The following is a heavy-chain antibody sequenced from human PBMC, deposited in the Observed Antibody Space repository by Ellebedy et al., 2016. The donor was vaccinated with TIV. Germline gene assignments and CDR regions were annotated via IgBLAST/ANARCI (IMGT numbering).Heavy chain of an antibody. D-gene: IGHD2-15*01. Sequence: SETLSLTXTVSGGSISSFSYYWGWIRQPPGKGLEWIGSIYYSGSTYYNPSLKSRVTISVDTSKNQFSLKLRSVTAADTAVYYCARLSDHLLGFDYWGQGTLVTVSS. CDR1: GGSISSFSYY. J-gene: IGHJ4*02. CDR2: IYYSGST. V-gene: IGHV4-39*01. CDR3: ARLSDHLLGFDY.